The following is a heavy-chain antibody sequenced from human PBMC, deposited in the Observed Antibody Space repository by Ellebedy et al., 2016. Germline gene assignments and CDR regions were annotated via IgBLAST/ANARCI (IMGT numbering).Heavy chain of an antibody. CDR2: IFYSGTT. V-gene: IGHV4-39*07. D-gene: IGHD6-19*01. CDR3: ADLGSHWLVQVGHFDS. Sequence: SETLSLTXSVSGDSISRGVHYWAWVRQPPGKGLEWLGNIFYSGTTYYNPSLKSRVIMSLDTSKNQLSLNLSSVTAADTGVYYCADLGSHWLVQVGHFDSWGRGTLVTVSS. CDR1: GDSISRGVHY. J-gene: IGHJ5*01.